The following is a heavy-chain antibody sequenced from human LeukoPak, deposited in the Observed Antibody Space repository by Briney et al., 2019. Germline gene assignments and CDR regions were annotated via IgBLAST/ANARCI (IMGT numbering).Heavy chain of an antibody. D-gene: IGHD2-2*01. CDR3: ARHAAFAEYQSHLAHFDY. CDR2: IYHSGST. Sequence: PSETLSLTCTVSGGSISSYYWSWIRQPPGKRLEWIGYIYHSGSTNYNSSLKSRVTISVDTSKNQFSLKLSSVTAADTAVYYCARHAAFAEYQSHLAHFDYWGQGTLVTVSS. CDR1: GGSISSYY. V-gene: IGHV4-59*08. J-gene: IGHJ4*02.